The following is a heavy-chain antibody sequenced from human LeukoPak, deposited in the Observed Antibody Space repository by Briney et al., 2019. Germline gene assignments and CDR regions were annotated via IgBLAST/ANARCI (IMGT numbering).Heavy chain of an antibody. J-gene: IGHJ6*02. Sequence: ASVKVSCKASGYTFTSYAMHWVRQAPGQGLEWMGWISAYNGNTNYAQKLQGRVTMTTDTSTSTAYMELRSLRSDDTAVYYCARDSGIAAAGTTYSYYYYYGMDVWGQGTTVTVSS. CDR1: GYTFTSYA. CDR2: ISAYNGNT. CDR3: ARDSGIAAAGTTYSYYYYYGMDV. V-gene: IGHV1-18*01. D-gene: IGHD6-13*01.